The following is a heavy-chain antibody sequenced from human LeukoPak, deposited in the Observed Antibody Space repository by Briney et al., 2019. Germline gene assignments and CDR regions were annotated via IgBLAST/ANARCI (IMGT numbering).Heavy chain of an antibody. Sequence: SVKVSCKASGGTFSSYAISWVRQAPGQGLEWMGRIIPIPGIANYAQKFQGRVTITADKSTSTAYMELSSLRSEDTAVYYCARGDVRNWRNYYDYWGQGTLVTVSS. CDR1: GGTFSSYA. D-gene: IGHD3-3*01. J-gene: IGHJ4*02. V-gene: IGHV1-69*04. CDR2: IIPIPGIA. CDR3: ARGDVRNWRNYYDY.